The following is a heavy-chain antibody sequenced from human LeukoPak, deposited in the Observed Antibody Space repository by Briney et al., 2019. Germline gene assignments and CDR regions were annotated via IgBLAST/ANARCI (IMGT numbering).Heavy chain of an antibody. CDR3: AKESCGSCYSEVYYFDY. Sequence: QPGGSLRLSCAASGFTFSSYAMSWVRQAPGKGLEWVSAISGSGGSTYYADSVKGRFTISRDNSKNTLYLQMNSLRAEDTAVYYCAKESCGSCYSEVYYFDYWGQGTLVTVSS. D-gene: IGHD2-15*01. CDR2: ISGSGGST. V-gene: IGHV3-23*01. CDR1: GFTFSSYA. J-gene: IGHJ4*02.